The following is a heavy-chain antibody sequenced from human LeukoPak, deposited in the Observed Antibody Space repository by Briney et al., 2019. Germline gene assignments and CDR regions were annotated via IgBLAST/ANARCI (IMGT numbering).Heavy chain of an antibody. D-gene: IGHD3-10*01. J-gene: IGHJ4*02. CDR2: ISVYNGNI. Sequence: GASVKVSCKASGYSFISNGISWVRQAPGQGLDWMGWISVYNGNIHYAQKFQGRVTVTTDTSTNTAYMELRSLRSDETAVYYCARAINYGSGSYYLFDYWGQGALVTVSS. CDR3: ARAINYGSGSYYLFDY. CDR1: GYSFISNG. V-gene: IGHV1-18*01.